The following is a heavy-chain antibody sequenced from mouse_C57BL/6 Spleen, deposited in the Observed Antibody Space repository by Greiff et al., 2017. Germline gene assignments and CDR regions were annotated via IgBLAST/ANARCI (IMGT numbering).Heavy chain of an antibody. CDR1: GYTFTSYD. Sequence: QVQLKESGPELVKPGASVKLSCKASGYTFTSYDINWVKQRPGQGLEWIGRIYPRDGSTKYNEKFKGKATLTVDPSSSTAYMELHSLTSEDSAVYFCARSVDYYGSSYGFAYWGQGTLVTVSA. CDR3: ARSVDYYGSSYGFAY. CDR2: IYPRDGST. D-gene: IGHD1-1*01. J-gene: IGHJ3*01. V-gene: IGHV1-85*01.